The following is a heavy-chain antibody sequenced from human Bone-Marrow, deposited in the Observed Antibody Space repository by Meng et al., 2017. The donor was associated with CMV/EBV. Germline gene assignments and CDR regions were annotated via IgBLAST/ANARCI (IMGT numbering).Heavy chain of an antibody. CDR2: IVSDGTRK. Sequence: GGSLRLSCAASGFTFSNYGMHWVRQAPGKGLEWVTYIVSDGTRKYYADSVKGRFTLSRDNSENTLFLQMNTLRADDTAVYYCVTGLMDHWGQGALVTVSS. CDR1: GFTFSNYG. D-gene: IGHD6-19*01. V-gene: IGHV3-30*02. CDR3: VTGLMDH. J-gene: IGHJ4*02.